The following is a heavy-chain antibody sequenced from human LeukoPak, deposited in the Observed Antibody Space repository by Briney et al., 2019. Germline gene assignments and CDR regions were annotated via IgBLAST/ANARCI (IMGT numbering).Heavy chain of an antibody. CDR2: TRYDGSNK. CDR1: GFTFSSYG. Sequence: GGSLRLSCAASGFTFSSYGMYWVRQAPGKGLEWVAFTRYDGSNKYYADSVKGRFTISRDNSKNTLYLKMNSLRAEDTAVYYCARDGVPTGVDYWGQGTLVTVSS. J-gene: IGHJ4*02. V-gene: IGHV3-30*02. D-gene: IGHD3-16*01. CDR3: ARDGVPTGVDY.